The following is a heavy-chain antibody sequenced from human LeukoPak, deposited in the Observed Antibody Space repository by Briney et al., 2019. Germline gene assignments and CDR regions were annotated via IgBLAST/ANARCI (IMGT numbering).Heavy chain of an antibody. V-gene: IGHV1-2*02. D-gene: IGHD3-22*01. CDR3: AREERYFDSSGYYFQH. CDR2: INPNSGGT. J-gene: IGHJ1*01. CDR1: GYTFTGYY. Sequence: ASVKVSCKAPGYTFTGYYMHWVRQAPGQGLEWMGWINPNSGGTNYAQKFQARVTMTRDTSISTAYMELTRLRSDDTAVYYCAREERYFDSSGYYFQHWGQGTLVTVSS.